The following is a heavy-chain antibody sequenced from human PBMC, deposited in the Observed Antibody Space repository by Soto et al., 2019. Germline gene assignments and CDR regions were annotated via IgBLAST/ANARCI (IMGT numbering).Heavy chain of an antibody. CDR1: GFTFSKYW. Sequence: EVHLVESGGGLVQPGGSLRLSCAASGFTFSKYWFHWVRQAAGKGLMWVSRIDPYDTGITYADSVKGRFTITRDNARNTLYLKMDSLTAEDTAVYYCARDMTGADDYLGQGTLVTVSS. J-gene: IGHJ4*02. V-gene: IGHV3-74*03. CDR2: IDPYDTGI. D-gene: IGHD1-20*01. CDR3: ARDMTGADDY.